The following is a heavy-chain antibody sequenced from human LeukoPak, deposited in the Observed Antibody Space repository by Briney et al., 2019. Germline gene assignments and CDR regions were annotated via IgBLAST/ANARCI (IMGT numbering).Heavy chain of an antibody. CDR2: ICNDGSNT. D-gene: IGHD2-8*01. CDR3: AKENQFTAMMNASGEHTPVPQCDLDF. J-gene: IGHJ4*02. Sequence: AGGSLRLSCAASGFTFSSYWMHWVRQAPGKGLVWVAGICNDGSNTYYADSVKGRFTISRDNAKNTLYLQMNSLRAEDTAVYYCAKENQFTAMMNASGEHTPVPQCDLDFGGQGTLVTVSA. V-gene: IGHV3-33*06. CDR1: GFTFSSYW.